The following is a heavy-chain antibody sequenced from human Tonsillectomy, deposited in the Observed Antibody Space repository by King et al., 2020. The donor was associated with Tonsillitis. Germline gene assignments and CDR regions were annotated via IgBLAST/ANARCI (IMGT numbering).Heavy chain of an antibody. CDR2: ISYDGSNK. CDR3: ARVGSGWYRGAFYI. Sequence: VQLVESGGGVVQPGRSLRLSCAASGFTFSNYAMHWVRQAPGKGLEWVAVISYDGSNKYYSDSVKGRFTISRDNTKNTLYLQMNSLRAEETAVYYCARVGSGWYRGAFYIWGQGTMVTVSS. J-gene: IGHJ3*02. D-gene: IGHD6-19*01. CDR1: GFTFSNYA. V-gene: IGHV3-30-3*01.